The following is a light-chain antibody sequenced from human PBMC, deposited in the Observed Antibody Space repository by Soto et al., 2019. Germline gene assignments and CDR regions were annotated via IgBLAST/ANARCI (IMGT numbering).Light chain of an antibody. Sequence: EVVMTQSPGTLSVSLGESATLSCRASQSVDGYLAWYQQKPGQAPRLLIYGASTRATGVTARFRGGGSGTEFTLTISSLQSEDSAVYYCQQYNSWPLTFGGGTKVDIK. V-gene: IGKV3-15*01. CDR3: QQYNSWPLT. CDR1: QSVDGY. J-gene: IGKJ4*01. CDR2: GAS.